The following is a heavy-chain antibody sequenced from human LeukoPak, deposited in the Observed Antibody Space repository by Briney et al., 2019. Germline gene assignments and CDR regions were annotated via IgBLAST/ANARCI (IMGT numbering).Heavy chain of an antibody. J-gene: IGHJ4*02. V-gene: IGHV1-69*13. CDR1: GGTFSSYA. Sequence: ASVNVSCKASGGTFSSYAISWVRQAPGQGLEWMGGIIPIFGTANYAQKFQGRVTITADESTSTAYMELSSLRSEDTAVYYCARAQQLATGFDYWGQGTLVTVSS. CDR3: ARAQQLATGFDY. CDR2: IIPIFGTA. D-gene: IGHD6-13*01.